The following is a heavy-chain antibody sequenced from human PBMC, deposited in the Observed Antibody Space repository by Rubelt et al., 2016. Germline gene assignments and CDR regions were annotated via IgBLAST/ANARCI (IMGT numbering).Heavy chain of an antibody. V-gene: IGHV3-33*01. CDR2: IWYDGGNK. D-gene: IGHD6-13*01. Sequence: QVQLVESGGGVVQPGRSLRLSCAASGFTFSSYGMHWVRQAPGKGLEWVAVIWYDGGNKYYADSVKGRFTISRDNSKNTLYLQMNSLRAEDTAVYYCARDTTSSSWFKPDYWGQGTLVTVSS. CDR3: ARDTTSSSWFKPDY. CDR1: GFTFSSYG. J-gene: IGHJ4*02.